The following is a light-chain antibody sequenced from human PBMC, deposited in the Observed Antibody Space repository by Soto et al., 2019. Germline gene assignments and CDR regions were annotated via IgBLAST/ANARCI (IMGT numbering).Light chain of an antibody. J-gene: IGKJ5*01. CDR2: GAS. CDR1: QGISSW. CDR3: QQANGFAHT. Sequence: DVQMTQSPSSVSASVGDRVTITCRASQGISSWLAWYQQKPGKAPKLLIYGASSLQSGVPSRFIVIGSGTDFTLTMSSLQPEDFATYYCQQANGFAHTFGQGTRLEIK. V-gene: IGKV1-12*01.